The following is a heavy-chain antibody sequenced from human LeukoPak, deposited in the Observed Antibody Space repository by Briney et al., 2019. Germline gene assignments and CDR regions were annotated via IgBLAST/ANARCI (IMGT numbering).Heavy chain of an antibody. CDR1: GNTLRELP. J-gene: IGHJ4*02. CDR3: ATRGSDFWSGFDF. D-gene: IGHD3-3*01. V-gene: IGHV1-24*01. CDR2: FDPENAEI. Sequence: ASVKVSCTLSGNTLRELPIQWVRQAGGKGLEWMAGFDPENAEIVYAQKFQGRVTMTEDTSTNTAYMELTSLTSDDAALYYCATRGSDFWSGFDFWGQGTQVTVSS.